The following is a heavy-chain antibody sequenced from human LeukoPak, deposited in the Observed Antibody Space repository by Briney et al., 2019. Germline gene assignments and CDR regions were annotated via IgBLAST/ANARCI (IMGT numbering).Heavy chain of an antibody. CDR1: GFTFSSYG. D-gene: IGHD7-27*01. CDR3: AGRAGDWFHFDY. Sequence: PGGSLRLSCAASGFTFSSYGMHWVRQAPGKGLEGVAVISYDGSNKYYADSVKGRFTISRDNSKNTLYLQMNSLRAEDTAVYYCAGRAGDWFHFDYWGQGTLVTVSS. V-gene: IGHV3-30*03. J-gene: IGHJ4*02. CDR2: ISYDGSNK.